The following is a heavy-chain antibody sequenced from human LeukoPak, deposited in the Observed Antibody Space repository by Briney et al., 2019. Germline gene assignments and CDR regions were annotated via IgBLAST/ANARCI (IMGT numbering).Heavy chain of an antibody. CDR1: GYTFTSYG. CDR3: ARAGGWELPVGYYYYYYMDV. J-gene: IGHJ6*03. D-gene: IGHD1-26*01. V-gene: IGHV1-8*02. CDR2: MNPNSGNT. Sequence: GASVKVSCKASGYTFTSYGISWVRQATGQGLEWMGWMNPNSGNTGYAQKFQGRVTMTRNTSISTAYMELSSLRSEDTAVYYCARAGGWELPVGYYYYYYMDVWGKGTTVTISS.